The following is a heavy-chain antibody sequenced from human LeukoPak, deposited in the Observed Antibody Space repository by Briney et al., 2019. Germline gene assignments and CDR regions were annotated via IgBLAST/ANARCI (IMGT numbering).Heavy chain of an antibody. D-gene: IGHD3-10*01. Sequence: GGSLRLSCAASGFTSSSYSMNWVRQAPGKGLEWVSSISSSSSYIYYADSVKGRFTISRDNAKNSLYLQMNSLRAEDTAVYYCASGVRAYGSGGDYWGQGTLVTVSS. CDR2: ISSSSSYI. CDR3: ASGVRAYGSGGDY. V-gene: IGHV3-21*01. J-gene: IGHJ4*02. CDR1: GFTSSSYS.